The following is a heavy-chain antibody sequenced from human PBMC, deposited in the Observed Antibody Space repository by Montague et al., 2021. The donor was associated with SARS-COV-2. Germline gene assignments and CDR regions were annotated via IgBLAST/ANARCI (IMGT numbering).Heavy chain of an antibody. CDR1: GSTFSTYW. J-gene: IGHJ4*02. D-gene: IGHD4/OR15-4a*01. CDR2: INPDGDAT. V-gene: IGHV3-74*01. Sequence: SLRLSCAASGSTFSTYWMYWIRQVPGKGLAWVSRINPDGDATTYADSVKGRFTISRDNSKNILYLQMNSLRGEDTAVYYCARSNLHDYADYWGRGNLVTVSS. CDR3: ARSNLHDYADY.